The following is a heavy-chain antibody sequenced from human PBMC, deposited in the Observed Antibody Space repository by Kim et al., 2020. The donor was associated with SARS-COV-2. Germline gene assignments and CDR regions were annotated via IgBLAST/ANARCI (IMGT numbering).Heavy chain of an antibody. D-gene: IGHD5-18*01. Sequence: GESLKISCKGSGYSFTSYWISWVRQMPGKGLEWMGRIDPSDSYTNYSPSFQGHVTISADKSISTAYLQWSSLKASDTAMYYCATTRGDVDTAPYYFDYWGQGTLGTVSS. V-gene: IGHV5-10-1*01. CDR3: ATTRGDVDTAPYYFDY. CDR2: IDPSDSYT. J-gene: IGHJ4*02. CDR1: GYSFTSYW.